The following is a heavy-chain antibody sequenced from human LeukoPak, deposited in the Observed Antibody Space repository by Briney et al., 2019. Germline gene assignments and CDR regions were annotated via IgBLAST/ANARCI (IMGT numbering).Heavy chain of an antibody. CDR3: ARDVVIRPYYYYGMDV. CDR2: IWYDGSNK. J-gene: IGHJ6*02. D-gene: IGHD3-3*01. Sequence: GGSLRLSCAASGFTFSSYGMHWVRQAPGKGLGWVAVIWYDGSNKYYADSVKGRFTISRDNSKNTLYLQMNSLRAEDTAVYYCARDVVIRPYYYYGMDVWGQGTTVTVSS. CDR1: GFTFSSYG. V-gene: IGHV3-33*01.